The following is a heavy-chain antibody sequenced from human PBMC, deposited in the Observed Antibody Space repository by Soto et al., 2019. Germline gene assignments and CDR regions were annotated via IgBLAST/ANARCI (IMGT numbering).Heavy chain of an antibody. V-gene: IGHV4-59*01. CDR3: ARATARLTRSWFDP. J-gene: IGHJ5*02. CDR2: IYYSGST. CDR1: GGSISSYY. Sequence: QVQLQESGPGLVKPSETLSLTCTVSGGSISSYYWSWIRQPPGKGLEWIGYIYYSGSTNYNPSLKSLVTISVDTSKNQFSLKLSSVTAADTAVYYCARATARLTRSWFDPWGQGTLVTVSS. D-gene: IGHD6-6*01.